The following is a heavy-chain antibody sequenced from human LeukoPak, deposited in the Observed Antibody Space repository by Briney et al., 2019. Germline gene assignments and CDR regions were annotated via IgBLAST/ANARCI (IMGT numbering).Heavy chain of an antibody. J-gene: IGHJ4*02. CDR3: ARQGGSYYAIDD. V-gene: IGHV4-34*01. CDR2: INYSVNT. Sequence: SETLSLTCGVSGGSLSDYSWSWIRQPPRKGLEFIGEINYSVNTNYNPSLKSRVTISVDTSTNQVSLRLSSVTAADTAVYYCARQGGSYYAIDDWGQGTLVTVSS. CDR1: GGSLSDYS. D-gene: IGHD1-26*01.